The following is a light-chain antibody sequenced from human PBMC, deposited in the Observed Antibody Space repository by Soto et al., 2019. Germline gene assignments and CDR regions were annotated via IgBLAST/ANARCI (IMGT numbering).Light chain of an antibody. CDR1: SSDVGGYIY. CDR3: SSHSATSPYV. J-gene: IGLJ1*01. CDR2: EVS. V-gene: IGLV2-14*01. Sequence: QSVLTQPASVSGSPGQSITISCTGTSSDVGGYIYVSWYQQQPGKAPKLIIYEVSHRPSGISNRFSGSKSGNTASLTISGLHVEDEADYYCSSHSATSPYVFGTGTKVT.